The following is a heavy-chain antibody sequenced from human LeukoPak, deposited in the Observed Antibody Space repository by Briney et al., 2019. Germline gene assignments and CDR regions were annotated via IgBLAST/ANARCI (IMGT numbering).Heavy chain of an antibody. CDR1: GGSISSYY. CDR3: ARGDYGGNRRLFWYFDL. V-gene: IGHV4-59*01. CDR2: IYYSGST. J-gene: IGHJ2*01. Sequence: SETLSLTCTVSGGSISSYYWSWIRQPPGKGLEWIGYIYYSGSTNYNPSLKSRVTISVDTSKNQFSLKLSSVTAADTAVYYCARGDYGGNRRLFWYFDLWGRGTLVTVSS. D-gene: IGHD4-23*01.